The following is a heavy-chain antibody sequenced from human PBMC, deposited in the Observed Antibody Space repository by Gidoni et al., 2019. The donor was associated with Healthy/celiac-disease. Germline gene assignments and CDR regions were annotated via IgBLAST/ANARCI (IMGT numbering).Heavy chain of an antibody. CDR2: ISAYNGNT. D-gene: IGHD3-10*01. Sequence: QVQLVQSGAELKKPGASVQVSCKASGYTCIRYGISWVRQAPGQGLEWMGWISAYNGNTNYAQKLHGRVTMSTDTSTSTAYMELRSLRSGDTAVYYCARDKGYYGSGSYYTFDYWGQGTLVTVSS. CDR1: GYTCIRYG. CDR3: ARDKGYYGSGSYYTFDY. J-gene: IGHJ4*02. V-gene: IGHV1-18*01.